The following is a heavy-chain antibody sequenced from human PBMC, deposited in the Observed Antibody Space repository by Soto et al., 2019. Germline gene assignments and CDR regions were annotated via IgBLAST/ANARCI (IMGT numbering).Heavy chain of an antibody. CDR3: AKPVAGTFFQH. J-gene: IGHJ1*01. CDR1: GFSFSASD. D-gene: IGHD6-19*01. CDR2: ISGSGGST. V-gene: IGHV3-23*01. Sequence: PGGSLRLSCAASGFSFSASDMHWGRQAPGKGLEWVSAISGSGGSTYYADSVKGRFTISRDNSKNTLYLQMNSLRAEDTAVYYCAKPVAGTFFQHWGQGTLVTVSS.